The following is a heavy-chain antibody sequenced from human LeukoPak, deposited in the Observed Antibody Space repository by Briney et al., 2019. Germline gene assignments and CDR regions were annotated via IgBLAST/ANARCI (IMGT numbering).Heavy chain of an antibody. CDR3: AREYCSSTSCFDY. CDR2: INTNTGNP. CDR1: GYTFTSYA. V-gene: IGHV7-4-1*02. D-gene: IGHD2-2*01. Sequence: ASVKVSCKASGYTFTSYAMNWVRQAPGQGLGWMGWINTNTGNPTYARGFTGRFVFSLDTSVSTAYLQISSLKAEGTAVYYCAREYCSSTSCFDYWGQGTLVTVSS. J-gene: IGHJ4*02.